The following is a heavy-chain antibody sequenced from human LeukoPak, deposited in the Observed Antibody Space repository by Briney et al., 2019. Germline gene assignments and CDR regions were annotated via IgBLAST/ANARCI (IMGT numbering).Heavy chain of an antibody. CDR3: ARGLSYDYVWGSYRATHYFDY. J-gene: IGHJ4*02. D-gene: IGHD3-16*02. Sequence: ASVKVSCKASGYTFTGYYMHWVRQAPGQGLEWMGWINPNSGGTNYAQKFQGRVTMTRDTSISTAYMELSRLRSDDTAVYYCARGLSYDYVWGSYRATHYFDYWGQGTLVTVSS. V-gene: IGHV1-2*02. CDR1: GYTFTGYY. CDR2: INPNSGGT.